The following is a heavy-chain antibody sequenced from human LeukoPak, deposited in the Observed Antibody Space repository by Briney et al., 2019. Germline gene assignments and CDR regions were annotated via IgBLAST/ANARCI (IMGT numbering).Heavy chain of an antibody. D-gene: IGHD6-19*01. CDR2: ISYDGSNK. J-gene: IGHJ4*02. Sequence: SLRLSCAASGFTFSGYAMHWVRQAPGKGLEWVAVISYDGSNKYYADSVKGRFTISRDNSKTTLYLQMNSLRAEDTAVYYCARSASPGYSSGWYGIAVAGTAEFFDYWGQGTLVTVSS. CDR3: ARSASPGYSSGWYGIAVAGTAEFFDY. V-gene: IGHV3-30-3*01. CDR1: GFTFSGYA.